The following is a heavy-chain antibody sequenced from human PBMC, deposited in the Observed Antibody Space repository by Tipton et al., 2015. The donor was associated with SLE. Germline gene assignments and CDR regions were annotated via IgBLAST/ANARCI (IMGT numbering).Heavy chain of an antibody. J-gene: IGHJ4*02. CDR2: ISSSGSTI. CDR3: ARGKQLGIGFDY. CDR1: GFNFSSYE. V-gene: IGHV3-48*03. D-gene: IGHD7-27*01. Sequence: SLRLSCAASGFNFSSYEMNWVRQAPGKGLEWVSYISSSGSTIYYADSVKGRFTISIDNAKNSLYLQMNSLRAEDTAVYYCARGKQLGIGFDYWGKGTLVTVSS.